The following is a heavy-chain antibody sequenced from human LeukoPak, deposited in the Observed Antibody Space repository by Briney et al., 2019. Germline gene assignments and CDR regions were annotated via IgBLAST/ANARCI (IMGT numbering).Heavy chain of an antibody. Sequence: PSETLSLTCTVSGGSISSYYWSWIRQPAGKGLEWIGRIYTSGSTNYNPSLKSRVTMSVDTSKNQFSLKLSSVTAADTAVYYCARDHRTMASSSWELGGGWFDPWGQGTLVTVSS. CDR2: IYTSGST. J-gene: IGHJ5*02. V-gene: IGHV4-4*07. CDR3: ARDHRTMASSSWELGGGWFDP. D-gene: IGHD6-13*01. CDR1: GGSISSYY.